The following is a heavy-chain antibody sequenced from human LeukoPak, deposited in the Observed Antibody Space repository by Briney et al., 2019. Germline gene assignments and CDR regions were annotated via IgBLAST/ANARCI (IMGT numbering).Heavy chain of an antibody. CDR2: IYSGGST. D-gene: IGHD3/OR15-3a*01. CDR3: ARGSPFGQ. J-gene: IGHJ4*02. V-gene: IGHV3-53*04. CDR1: GFTVSSNF. Sequence: GGSLRLSCAASGFTVSSNFVSWVRQAPGKGLEWVSVIYSGGSTYYADSVKGQFTISRHSSKNTLYLQIDSPRPEDTAVYYCARGSPFGQWGQGTLVTVSS.